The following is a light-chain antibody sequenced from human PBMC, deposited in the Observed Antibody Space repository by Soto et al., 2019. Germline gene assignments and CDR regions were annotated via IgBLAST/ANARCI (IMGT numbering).Light chain of an antibody. V-gene: IGKV3-15*01. CDR3: QQYNNWPLT. CDR2: GAS. J-gene: IGKJ1*01. CDR1: QSVSSN. Sequence: EIVMTQSPATLSVSPWERATLSCMASQSVSSNLAWYQQKPGQAPRLLIYGASTRATGIPARFSGSGSGTEFTLTISSLQSEDFAVYYCQQYNNWPLTFGQGTKVDNK.